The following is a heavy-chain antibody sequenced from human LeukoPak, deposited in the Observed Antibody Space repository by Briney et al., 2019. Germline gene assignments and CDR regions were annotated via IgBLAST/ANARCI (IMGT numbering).Heavy chain of an antibody. V-gene: IGHV5-51*01. Sequence: GESLKLSCNGSGYTFTTYWIGWVRQMPGKGLEWMGIIYPGDSDTRYSPSFQGQVRISVDRSINTAYLQWNSPKASDTAMYFCPRRGAETDVATVDIWGQGTLVTVSS. J-gene: IGHJ4*02. CDR1: GYTFTTYW. CDR3: PRRGAETDVATVDI. D-gene: IGHD5-12*01. CDR2: IYPGDSDT.